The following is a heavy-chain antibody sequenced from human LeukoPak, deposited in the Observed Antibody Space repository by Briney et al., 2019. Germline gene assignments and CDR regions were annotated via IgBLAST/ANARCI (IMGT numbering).Heavy chain of an antibody. CDR3: TTDLGQWLAIRDNWFDP. J-gene: IGHJ5*02. V-gene: IGHV3-15*01. CDR2: XXXXTDGGTT. D-gene: IGHD6-19*01. CDR1: GFTFSNAW. Sequence: GGSLRLSCAASGFTFSNAWMSWVRQAPGKGLXXXXXXXXXTDGGTTDYAAPVKGRFTISRDDSKNTLYLQMNSLKTEDTAVYYCTTDLGQWLAIRDNWFDPWGQGTLVTVSS.